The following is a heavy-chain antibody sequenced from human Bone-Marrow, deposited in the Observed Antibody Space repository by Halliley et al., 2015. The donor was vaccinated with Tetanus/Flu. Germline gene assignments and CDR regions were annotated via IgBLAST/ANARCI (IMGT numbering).Heavy chain of an antibody. CDR2: GYPPGYP. Sequence: GWGRYGYPPGYPTYTPSLKTRVHISVDPSRNQFSLRLSSVSAVDTAIYYCARYDSLRFGMDVWGQGTPVTVSS. CDR3: ARYDSLRFGMDV. D-gene: IGHD3-16*01. J-gene: IGHJ6*02. V-gene: IGHV4-59*01.